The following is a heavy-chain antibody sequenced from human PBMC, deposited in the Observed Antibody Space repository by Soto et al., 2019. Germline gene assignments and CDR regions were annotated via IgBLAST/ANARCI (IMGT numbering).Heavy chain of an antibody. D-gene: IGHD3-10*01. CDR2: VSASGSST. J-gene: IGHJ4*02. Sequence: ASGXTXSSYDMXWVRQAPXXGLEWVSAVSASGSSTHYTDSVKGRFTXSXXXXXXXXXXXXXSLRAEDTAVYYCHGLLRGSPIDYWDQGTLVTXXS. V-gene: IGHV3-23*01. CDR1: GXTXSSYD. CDR3: HGLLRGSPIDY.